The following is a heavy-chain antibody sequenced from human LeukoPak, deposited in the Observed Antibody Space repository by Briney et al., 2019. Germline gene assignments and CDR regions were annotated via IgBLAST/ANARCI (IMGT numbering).Heavy chain of an antibody. CDR1: GYTFTSYA. D-gene: IGHD3-22*01. CDR3: AREAIKSMIVVVLPRKDGGNWFDP. Sequence: ASVKVSCKASGYTFTSYAMNWVRQAPGQGLEWMGWINTNTGNPTYAQGFTGRFVFSLDTSVSTAYLRISSLKAEDTAVYYCAREAIKSMIVVVLPRKDGGNWFDPWGQGTLVTVSS. CDR2: INTNTGNP. V-gene: IGHV7-4-1*02. J-gene: IGHJ5*02.